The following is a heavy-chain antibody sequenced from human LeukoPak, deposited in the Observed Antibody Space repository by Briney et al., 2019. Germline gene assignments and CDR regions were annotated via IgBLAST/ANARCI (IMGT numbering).Heavy chain of an antibody. CDR3: ARLYSSSSHFDY. D-gene: IGHD6-6*01. V-gene: IGHV4-4*07. J-gene: IGHJ4*02. Sequence: SETLSLTCTVSGGSISTYYWSWIRQPAGKGLEWIGHIYTSGTTNYNPSLKSRVTMSEDTSKNQFSLKLNSVTAADTAVYYCARLYSSSSHFDYWGQGTLVTVSS. CDR2: IYTSGTT. CDR1: GGSISTYY.